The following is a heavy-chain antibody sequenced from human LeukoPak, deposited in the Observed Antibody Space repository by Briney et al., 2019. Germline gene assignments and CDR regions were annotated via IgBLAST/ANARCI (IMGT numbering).Heavy chain of an antibody. CDR1: GFTVSSNE. V-gene: IGHV3-38-3*01. CDR2: ISGGST. CDR3: ARVATVVTPHFDY. D-gene: IGHD4-23*01. J-gene: IGHJ4*02. Sequence: GGSLRLSCAASGFTVSSNEMSWVRQAPGKGLEWVSSISGGSTYYADSRKGRSTISRDNSKNTLYLQMNSLRAEDTAVYYCARVATVVTPHFDYWGQGTLVTVSS.